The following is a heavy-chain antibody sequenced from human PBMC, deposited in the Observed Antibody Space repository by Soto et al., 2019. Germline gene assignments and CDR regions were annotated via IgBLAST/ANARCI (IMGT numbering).Heavy chain of an antibody. CDR3: AKDHPGVAPFEH. CDR2: ISYYGSNK. D-gene: IGHD2-15*01. CDR1: TFTFSSYG. V-gene: IGHV3-30*18. J-gene: IGHJ4*02. Sequence: PGGSRRLSCSPSTFTFSSYGMHWVRHAPVKGLEWGAVISYYGSNKYYTDSVKVRFTISRDNSKNTLYLQMNSLRAEDTAVYYCAKDHPGVAPFEHWGQGTLVNVSS.